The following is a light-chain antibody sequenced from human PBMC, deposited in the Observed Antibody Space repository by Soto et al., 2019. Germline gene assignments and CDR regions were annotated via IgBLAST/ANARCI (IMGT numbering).Light chain of an antibody. CDR1: SSDVVGYKF. CDR3: GSYTGSIYV. Sequence: QSVLTQPASVSWSPGHSITISCTGTSSDVVGYKFVSWYQQHPGKAPKLIIYEVSNLPSVVSSRFSGSKSGNTASLTISGLQAEDEADYYCGSYTGSIYVFGTGTKVTVL. J-gene: IGLJ1*01. V-gene: IGLV2-14*01. CDR2: EVS.